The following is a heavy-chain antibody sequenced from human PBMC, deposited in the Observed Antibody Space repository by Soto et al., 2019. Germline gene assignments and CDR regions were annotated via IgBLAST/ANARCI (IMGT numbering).Heavy chain of an antibody. D-gene: IGHD2-2*01. Sequence: QVQLVQSGAEVKKPGSSVKVFCKASGGTFSNYTISWVRQAPGQGLEWMGGIIPVFGTTDYEQKFQGRVTSTADGSTSTAYMKLSSLRSADTAVYYCARSSPYIVVRKPTGNQDYYGMDVWGHGTTVTVSS. CDR3: ARSSPYIVVRKPTGNQDYYGMDV. CDR1: GGTFSNYT. J-gene: IGHJ6*02. V-gene: IGHV1-69*01. CDR2: IIPVFGTT.